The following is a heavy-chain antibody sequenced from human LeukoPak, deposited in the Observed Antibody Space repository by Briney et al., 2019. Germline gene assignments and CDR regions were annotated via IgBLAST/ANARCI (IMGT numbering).Heavy chain of an antibody. Sequence: PGGSLRLSCAASGFTFDDYAMHLVRRAPGKGLEWVSGISWNSGSIGYADSVKGRFTISRDNAKNSLYLQMNSLRAEDTALYYCAKDGGAYSSSPFDYWGQGTLVTVSS. CDR3: AKDGGAYSSSPFDY. J-gene: IGHJ4*02. D-gene: IGHD6-6*01. CDR1: GFTFDDYA. V-gene: IGHV3-9*01. CDR2: ISWNSGSI.